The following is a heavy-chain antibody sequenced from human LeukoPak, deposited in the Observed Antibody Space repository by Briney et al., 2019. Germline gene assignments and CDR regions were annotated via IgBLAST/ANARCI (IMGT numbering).Heavy chain of an antibody. J-gene: IGHJ4*02. D-gene: IGHD1-26*01. CDR1: GHSFTYRY. CDR2: ITPFNGNT. CDR3: ATSGSYKGGDLDY. Sequence: ASVKVSCKPSGHSFTYRYLHWVRQAPGQALEWMGWITPFNGNTNYAQKFQDRLTITRDRSMSTAFMGLSSLRSEDTAMYYCATSGSYKGGDLDYWGQGTLVTVSS. V-gene: IGHV1-45*02.